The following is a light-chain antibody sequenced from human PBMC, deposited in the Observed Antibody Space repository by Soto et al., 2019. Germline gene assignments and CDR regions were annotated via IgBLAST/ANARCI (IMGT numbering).Light chain of an antibody. CDR1: ESVSSNQ. CDR2: DAS. V-gene: IGKV3D-20*01. J-gene: IGKJ5*01. Sequence: VVLTQSPATLSLYTGERAALSCGASESVSSNQLAWYQQKPGLAPRLLIYDASSRASGIPERFSGSGSGTGFSLTISSLEPEDSAVYYCQQYGSSPITFGQGTRLEI. CDR3: QQYGSSPIT.